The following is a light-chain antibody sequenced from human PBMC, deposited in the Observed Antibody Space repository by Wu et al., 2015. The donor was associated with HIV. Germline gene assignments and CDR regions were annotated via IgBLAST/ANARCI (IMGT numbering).Light chain of an antibody. CDR2: GAS. CDR3: QQYGSSPTWT. J-gene: IGKJ1*01. V-gene: IGKV3-20*01. CDR1: RSVSSSY. Sequence: EIVLTQSPGTLSLSPRERATLSCRASRSVSSSYLAWYQQKPGQAPRLLIYGASSRATGIPDRFSGSGSGTDFTLTISRLEPEDFAVYYCQQYGSSPTWTFGQGTKVEIK.